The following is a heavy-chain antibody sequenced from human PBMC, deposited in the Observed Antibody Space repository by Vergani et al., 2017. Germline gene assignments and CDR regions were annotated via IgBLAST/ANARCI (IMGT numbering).Heavy chain of an antibody. Sequence: QVQLQESGPGLVKPSETLSLTCTVSNDSVSNTFYYWGWIRQTPGKGLEWIGSIYYSGSTYYNPSLESRVTMSVDTSKSQFSLKLSSGTAADTAVYYCTRHWAVGGANNWFEPWGQGNLGTVSS. J-gene: IGHJ5*02. CDR1: NDSVSNTFYY. D-gene: IGHD4/OR15-4a*01. CDR3: TRHWAVGGANNWFEP. V-gene: IGHV4-39*01. CDR2: IYYSGST.